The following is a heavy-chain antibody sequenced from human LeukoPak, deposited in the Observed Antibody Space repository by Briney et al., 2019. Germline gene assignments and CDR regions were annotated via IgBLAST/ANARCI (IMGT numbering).Heavy chain of an antibody. Sequence: SETLSLTCTVSGGSISTYYWSWIRQPPGKGLEWIGYIHDTGNTNYNAALQNRVTISVDTSENRFSLNLRSVTAADTAVYYCASGGDYRGPFDYWGQGTLVTVSS. J-gene: IGHJ4*02. CDR3: ASGGDYRGPFDY. D-gene: IGHD4-17*01. CDR1: GGSISTYY. CDR2: IHDTGNT. V-gene: IGHV4-59*01.